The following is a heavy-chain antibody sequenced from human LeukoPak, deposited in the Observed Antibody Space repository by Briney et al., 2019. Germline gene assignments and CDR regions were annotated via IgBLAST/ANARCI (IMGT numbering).Heavy chain of an antibody. CDR3: VSVLLVEDSESHYFDH. D-gene: IGHD1-26*01. Sequence: ASVKVSCKASGYTFTGYYIHWVRQAPGQGLEWMGWISGYNSKTHYARKFQGRVTMTTDTSTTTAYMELRTLRSDDTAVYYCVSVLLVEDSESHYFDHWGQGTLVTVTS. CDR2: ISGYNSKT. J-gene: IGHJ4*02. CDR1: GYTFTGYY. V-gene: IGHV1-18*04.